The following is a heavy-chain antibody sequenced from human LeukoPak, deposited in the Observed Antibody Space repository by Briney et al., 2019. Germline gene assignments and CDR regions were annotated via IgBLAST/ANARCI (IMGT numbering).Heavy chain of an antibody. CDR2: IDWDDDK. D-gene: IGHD6-19*01. V-gene: IGHV2-70*04. J-gene: IGHJ4*02. CDR1: GSSLSTSGMR. Sequence: SGPTLVNPTQTLTLTCTFSGSSLSTSGMRVSWIRQPPGKALEWLARIDWDDDKFYSTSLKTRLTISKDTSKNQVVLTMTNMDPVDTATYYCARVPYSSGWYYFDYWGQGTLVTVSS. CDR3: ARVPYSSGWYYFDY.